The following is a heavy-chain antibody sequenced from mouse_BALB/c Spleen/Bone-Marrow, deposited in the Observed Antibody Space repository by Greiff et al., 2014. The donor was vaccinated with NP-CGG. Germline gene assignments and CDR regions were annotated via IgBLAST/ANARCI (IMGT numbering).Heavy chain of an antibody. CDR3: VREDYGSVSFDY. V-gene: IGHV1S56*01. CDR2: IYPGDLNT. CDR1: GYTFTTYY. J-gene: IGHJ2*01. Sequence: QVQLQQSGPELVKPGASVRISCKVSGYTFTTYYLHWVKQRPGQGLEWIGWIYPGDLNTKYNEQFKATATLTADKSSGTAYMQLSSLTSEDSAVYFCVREDYGSVSFDYWGQGTTLTVSS. D-gene: IGHD1-1*01.